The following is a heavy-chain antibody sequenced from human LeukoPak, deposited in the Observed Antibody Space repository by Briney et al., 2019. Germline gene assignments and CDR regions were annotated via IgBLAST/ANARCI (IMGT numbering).Heavy chain of an antibody. CDR2: IRYDGSNK. Sequence: GGSLRLSCAASGFTFSSYGMHWVRQAPGKGLEWVAFIRYDGSNKYYADSVKGRFTISRDNSKNTLYLQMNSLRAEDTAVYYCASCSTSCFDPLTRDYYYGMDVWGQGTTVTVSS. J-gene: IGHJ6*02. V-gene: IGHV3-30*02. D-gene: IGHD2-2*01. CDR1: GFTFSSYG. CDR3: ASCSTSCFDPLTRDYYYGMDV.